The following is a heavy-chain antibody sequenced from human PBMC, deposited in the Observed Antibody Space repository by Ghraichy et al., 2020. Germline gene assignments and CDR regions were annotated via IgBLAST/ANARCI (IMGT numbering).Heavy chain of an antibody. CDR1: GFKFNSYA. Sequence: LSLTCAASGFKFNSYAMNWVRQAPGKGLEWVAYNSASSTYIDYADSVKGRFTVSRDNARNSLYLQMNSLRPEDTAIYYCVSDPNLGSSWVYYVDYWGQGTRVIVSS. J-gene: IGHJ4*02. D-gene: IGHD3-10*01. CDR3: VSDPNLGSSWVYYVDY. V-gene: IGHV3-21*05. CDR2: NSASSTYI.